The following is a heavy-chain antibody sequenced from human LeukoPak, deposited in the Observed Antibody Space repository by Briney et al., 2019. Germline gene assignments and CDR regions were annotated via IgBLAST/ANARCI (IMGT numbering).Heavy chain of an antibody. CDR3: AKEAPTPSFYCSGGSCYSGFFDY. J-gene: IGHJ4*02. CDR1: GFTVSSNY. D-gene: IGHD2-15*01. CDR2: ISYDGSNK. V-gene: IGHV3-30*18. Sequence: GGSLRLSCAASGFTVSSNYMGWVRQAPGKGLEWVAVISYDGSNKYYADSVKGRFTISRDNAKNSLYLQTNSLRVEDTALYYCAKEAPTPSFYCSGGSCYSGFFDYWGQGTLVTVSS.